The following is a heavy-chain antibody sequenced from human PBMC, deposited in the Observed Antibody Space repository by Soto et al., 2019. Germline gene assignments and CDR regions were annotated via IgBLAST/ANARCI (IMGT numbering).Heavy chain of an antibody. CDR3: ARAVGYCSSTSCYYYFDY. V-gene: IGHV4-30-2*01. CDR2: IYHSGST. CDR1: GGSISSGGYS. Sequence: PSETLSLTCAVSGGSISSGGYSWSWIQQPPGKGLEWIGYIYHSGSTYYNPSLKSRVTISVDRSKNQFSLKLSSVTAADTAVYYCARAVGYCSSTSCYYYFDYWGQGTLVTVSS. J-gene: IGHJ4*02. D-gene: IGHD2-2*01.